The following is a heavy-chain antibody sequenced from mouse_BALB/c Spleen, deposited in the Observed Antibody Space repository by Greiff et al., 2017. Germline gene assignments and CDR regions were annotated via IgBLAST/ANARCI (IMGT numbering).Heavy chain of an antibody. Sequence: VQLQQSGAELVRPGSSVKISCKASGYAFSSYWMNWVKQRPGQGLEWIGQIYPGDGDTNYNGKFKGKATLTADKSSSTAYMQLSSLTSEDSAVYFCARDPSPSFDYWGQGTTLTVSS. V-gene: IGHV1-80*01. J-gene: IGHJ2*01. CDR2: IYPGDGDT. CDR1: GYAFSSYW. CDR3: ARDPSPSFDY.